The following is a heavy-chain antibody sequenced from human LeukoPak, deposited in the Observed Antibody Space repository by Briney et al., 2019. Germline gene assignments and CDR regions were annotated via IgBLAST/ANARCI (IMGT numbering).Heavy chain of an antibody. V-gene: IGHV3-49*04. CDR1: GFTFSSYW. J-gene: IGHJ6*02. CDR2: IRSKSGTT. Sequence: GGSLRLSCAASGFTFSSYWMHWVRQAPGKGLEWVGFIRSKSGTTEYAASVKGRFSISRDDSKSIAYLQMNSLKTEDTAVYYCTGRRATFRDGMDVWGQGTTVTVSS. CDR3: TGRRATFRDGMDV. D-gene: IGHD1-26*01.